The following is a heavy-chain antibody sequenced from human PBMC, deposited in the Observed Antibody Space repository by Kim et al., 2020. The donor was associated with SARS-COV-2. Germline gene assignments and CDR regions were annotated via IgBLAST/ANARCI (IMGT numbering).Heavy chain of an antibody. D-gene: IGHD2-21*01. CDR3: ARGDGNSFDF. J-gene: IGHJ4*02. CDR1: GDSVSSGSGD. Sequence: GDSVSSGSGDWHWIGQSPSRGLEWLGRTYYRSKWNNDYSVSVRGRITINPDTSKNLFSLQLNSVTPEDTAVYYCARGDGNSFDFWGPGNLAT. CDR2: TYYRSKWNN. V-gene: IGHV6-1*01.